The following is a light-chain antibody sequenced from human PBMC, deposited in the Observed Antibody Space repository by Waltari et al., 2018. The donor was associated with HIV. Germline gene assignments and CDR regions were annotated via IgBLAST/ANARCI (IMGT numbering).Light chain of an antibody. CDR1: TLRSYY. V-gene: IGLV3-19*01. CDR2: DST. CDR3: NSRDSSDTSYV. Sequence: SSDLTQDPAVSVALGETVRITCRGDTLRSYYAAWYQQKPGQAPILVIYDSTNRPSGIPDRFAGSTAGGTASLTITGAQAEEEADYYCNSRDSSDTSYVFGPGTYVTVL. J-gene: IGLJ1*01.